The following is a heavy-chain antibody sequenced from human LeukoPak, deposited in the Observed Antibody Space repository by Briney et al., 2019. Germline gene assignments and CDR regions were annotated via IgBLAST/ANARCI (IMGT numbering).Heavy chain of an antibody. D-gene: IGHD2-2*01. CDR3: ARGLGYCSSTSCHNWFDP. CDR1: GYTFTSYD. J-gene: IGHJ5*02. V-gene: IGHV1-8*01. Sequence: GASVKVSCKASGYTFTSYDINWVRQATGQGLEWMGWMNPNSGNTGYAQKFQGRVTMTRNTSISTAYMELSSLRSEDTAVYYCARGLGYCSSTSCHNWFDPWGQGTPVTVSS. CDR2: MNPNSGNT.